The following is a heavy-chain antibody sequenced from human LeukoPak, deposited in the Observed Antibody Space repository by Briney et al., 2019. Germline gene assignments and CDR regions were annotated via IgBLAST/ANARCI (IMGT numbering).Heavy chain of an antibody. V-gene: IGHV3-23*01. J-gene: IGHJ5*02. Sequence: GRSLRLSCAASGFTFSSYGMSWVRQAPGKGLEWVSAISGSGGSTYYADSVKGRFTISRDNSKNTLYLQMNSLRAEDTAVYYCAKWYLIAAAGTVWFDPWGQGTLVTVSS. CDR3: AKWYLIAAAGTVWFDP. CDR2: ISGSGGST. CDR1: GFTFSSYG. D-gene: IGHD6-13*01.